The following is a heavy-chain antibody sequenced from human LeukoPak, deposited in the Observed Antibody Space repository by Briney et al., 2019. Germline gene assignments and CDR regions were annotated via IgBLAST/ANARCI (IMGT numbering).Heavy chain of an antibody. CDR1: GGSTRSYY. J-gene: IGHJ4*02. D-gene: IGHD3-9*01. CDR3: AGGGSNYDLLTGSYYFDF. CDR2: ISDSGST. V-gene: IGHV4-59*01. Sequence: SETLSLTCAVSGGSTRSYYWSWIRQPPGKGLEWIGYISDSGSTKYNPSLESRVTISVDTSKNQFSLKLTSVTAADTAVYYCAGGGSNYDLLTGSYYFDFWGQGTLVTVSS.